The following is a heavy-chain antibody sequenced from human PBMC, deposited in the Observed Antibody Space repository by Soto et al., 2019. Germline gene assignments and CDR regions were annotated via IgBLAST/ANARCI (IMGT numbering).Heavy chain of an antibody. J-gene: IGHJ5*02. Sequence: PSETLSLTCAVSGGSISSSSWWSWVRQPPGKGLEWIGEIYHSGSTNYNPSLKSRVTISVDKSKNQFSLKLSSVTAADTAVYYCARDMWQNNWFDPWGQGTLVTVSS. V-gene: IGHV4-4*02. CDR3: ARDMWQNNWFDP. CDR1: GGSISSSSW. CDR2: IYHSGST. D-gene: IGHD2-21*01.